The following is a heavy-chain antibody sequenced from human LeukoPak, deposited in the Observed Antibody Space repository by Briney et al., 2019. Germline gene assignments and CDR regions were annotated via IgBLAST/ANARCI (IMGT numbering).Heavy chain of an antibody. CDR3: AREWEQLPYFDY. J-gene: IGHJ4*02. Sequence: GESLKISCAASGFTVSTNYMNWVRQAPGKGLEWVSVIYRGDSTYYADSVKGRFTISRDNSKNMLFLQMSSLRAEDSAVYYCAREWEQLPYFDYWGQGTLVTVSS. D-gene: IGHD1-26*01. CDR2: IYRGDST. V-gene: IGHV3-66*02. CDR1: GFTVSTNY.